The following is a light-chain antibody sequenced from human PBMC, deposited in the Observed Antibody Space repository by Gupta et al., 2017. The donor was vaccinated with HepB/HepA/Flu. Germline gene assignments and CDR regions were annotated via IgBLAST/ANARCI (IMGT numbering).Light chain of an antibody. V-gene: IGKV3-20*01. Sequence: EVVFTQPPDTMSLSPGERATLSCRPSQSVSSSFLAWYQQKPGQAPRVLIYASSIRATGIPDRFSGSGSGTDFTLTINGLEPEDFAVYYCQQYGNSPGTFGQGTTVEIK. CDR1: QSVSSSF. CDR3: QQYGNSPGT. J-gene: IGKJ1*01. CDR2: ASS.